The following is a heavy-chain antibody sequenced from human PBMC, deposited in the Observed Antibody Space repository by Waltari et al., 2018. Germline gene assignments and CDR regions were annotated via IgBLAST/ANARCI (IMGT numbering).Heavy chain of an antibody. Sequence: QVQLVQSGAEVKKPGASVKVSCKASGYTFTSYDINWVRQATGQGLEWMGWMNPNSGNTGYAQKFQGRVTMTRNTSISTAYMELSSLRSEDTAVYYCASAHSSSWYSYYYYYMDVWGKGTTVTVSS. D-gene: IGHD6-13*01. CDR3: ASAHSSSWYSYYYYYMDV. V-gene: IGHV1-8*01. CDR2: MNPNSGNT. J-gene: IGHJ6*03. CDR1: GYTFTSYD.